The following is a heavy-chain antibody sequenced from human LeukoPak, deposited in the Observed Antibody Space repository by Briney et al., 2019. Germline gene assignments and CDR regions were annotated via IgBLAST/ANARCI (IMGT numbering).Heavy chain of an antibody. J-gene: IGHJ4*02. CDR2: IKYDGNEK. D-gene: IGHD7-27*01. CDR3: VRESFSRGDFN. V-gene: IGHV3-7*01. CDR1: GFIFSTYW. Sequence: PGRSLRLSCAASGFIFSTYWMTWVRQAPGKGLEWVATIKYDGNEKYYVDSVRGRFTISRDNAKNSLYLQMNSLTAEDTAVFYCVRESFSRGDFNWGQGTLVSVSS.